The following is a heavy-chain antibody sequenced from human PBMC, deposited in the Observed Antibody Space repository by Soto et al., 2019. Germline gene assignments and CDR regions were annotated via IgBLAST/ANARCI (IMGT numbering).Heavy chain of an antibody. V-gene: IGHV3-21*01. D-gene: IGHD3-10*01. CDR3: ARDLLKYYYGSGSPRPYYYYGMDV. CDR1: GFTFSSYS. Sequence: PGGSLRLSCAASGFTFSSYSMNWVRQAPGKGLEWVSSISSSSSYIYYADSVKGRFTISRDNAKNSLYLQMNSLRAEDTAVYYCARDLLKYYYGSGSPRPYYYYGMDVWGQGTTSIVSS. J-gene: IGHJ6*02. CDR2: ISSSSSYI.